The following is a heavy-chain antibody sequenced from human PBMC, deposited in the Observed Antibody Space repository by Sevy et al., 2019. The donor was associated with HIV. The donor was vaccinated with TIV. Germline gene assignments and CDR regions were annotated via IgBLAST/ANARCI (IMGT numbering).Heavy chain of an antibody. CDR3: AKGSKATGSAFDI. J-gene: IGHJ3*02. CDR1: GFIFSNYA. Sequence: GGSLRLTCAASGFIFSNYAMHWVRLAPGKGLEWVSVFSNDGSTKDYTGSVRGRFSISRDNSKNTVYLQMNSLGVEDTAVYDSAKGSKATGSAFDIWGQGTMVTVSS. V-gene: IGHV3-30*04. CDR2: FSNDGSTK. D-gene: IGHD1-1*01.